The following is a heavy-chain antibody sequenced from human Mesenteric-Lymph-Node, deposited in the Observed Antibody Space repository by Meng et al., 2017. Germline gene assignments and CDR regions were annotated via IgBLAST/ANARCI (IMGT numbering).Heavy chain of an antibody. CDR3: AREGHCSGGNCELADY. CDR2: MNPSGGGA. Sequence: QVQLVQSGAEGKKPGASVKVSCKASGYTFTNYYMHWVRQAPGQGLEWMGVMNPSGGGAVFAQKFQGRVAVTSDTSTTTVYMDLSSLRSEDTAVYYCAREGHCSGGNCELADYWGQGTLVTVSS. D-gene: IGHD2-15*01. V-gene: IGHV1-46*01. J-gene: IGHJ4*02. CDR1: GYTFTNYY.